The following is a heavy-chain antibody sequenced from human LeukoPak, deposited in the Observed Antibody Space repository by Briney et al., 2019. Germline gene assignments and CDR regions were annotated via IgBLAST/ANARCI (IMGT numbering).Heavy chain of an antibody. D-gene: IGHD2-8*01. J-gene: IGHJ4*02. Sequence: GGSLRLSCAASGFTFSSHWMHWVRRAPGKGLVWVSRINTGGTTTNYADSVKGRFTISRDNAKNTVYLQMNSLRAEDTAVYYCARGAMYAYYFDYWGQGALVTVSS. CDR1: GFTFSSHW. CDR2: INTGGTTT. CDR3: ARGAMYAYYFDY. V-gene: IGHV3-74*01.